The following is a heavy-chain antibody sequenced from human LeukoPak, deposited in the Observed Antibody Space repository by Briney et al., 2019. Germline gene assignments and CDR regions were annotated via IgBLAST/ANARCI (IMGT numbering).Heavy chain of an antibody. CDR1: GFTFSTYG. CDR3: AKDLGDGSSSPYYFDY. CDR2: IRYDGSNK. Sequence: GGSLRLSCAASGFTFSTYGMHWVRQAPGKGLEWVAFIRYDGSNKYYADSVKGRFTVSRDNTKNTLYLQMNSLRAEDTAVYYCAKDLGDGSSSPYYFDYWGQGTLVTVSS. D-gene: IGHD6-6*01. J-gene: IGHJ4*02. V-gene: IGHV3-30*02.